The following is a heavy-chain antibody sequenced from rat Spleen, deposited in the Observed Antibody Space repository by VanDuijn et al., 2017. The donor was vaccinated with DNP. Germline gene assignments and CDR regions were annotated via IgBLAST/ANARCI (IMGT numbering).Heavy chain of an antibody. Sequence: EVQLVESGGDLVQPGRSLKLSCVVSGFTVNNFWMAWIRQVPGKGLEWVAAIIGSGGSTYYPNSVKGRFTISRDNAKSTLYLQMDSLRSEDTATYYCARPDYWGQGVMVTVSS. CDR1: GFTVNNFW. CDR3: ARPDY. V-gene: IGHV5-31*01. CDR2: IIGSGGST. J-gene: IGHJ2*01.